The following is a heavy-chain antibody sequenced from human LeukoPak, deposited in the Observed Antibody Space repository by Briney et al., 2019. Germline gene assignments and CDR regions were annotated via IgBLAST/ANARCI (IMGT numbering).Heavy chain of an antibody. D-gene: IGHD3-22*01. Sequence: ASVKVSCKASGYTFTSYGINWVRQAPGQGLEWMGWISAYNGNTNYAQKLQGRVTMTTDTSTSTAYMELRSLRSDDTAVYWCARGYYDSSGYDPGLGYWGQGTLVTVSS. CDR1: GYTFTSYG. CDR2: ISAYNGNT. V-gene: IGHV1-18*01. CDR3: ARGYYDSSGYDPGLGY. J-gene: IGHJ4*02.